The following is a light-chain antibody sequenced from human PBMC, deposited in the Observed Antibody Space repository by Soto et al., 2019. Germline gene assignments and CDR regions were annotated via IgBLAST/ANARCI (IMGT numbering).Light chain of an antibody. CDR2: AAS. J-gene: IGKJ1*01. CDR1: QSISSY. CDR3: QQYNSTPLT. V-gene: IGKV1-39*01. Sequence: DIQLTQSPSALSASVGDGVTITCRASQSISSYLDWYQQKPGKAPKLLIYAASSWQSGVPARFSGSGSGTDFTLTISSLQPEDFATYYCQQYNSTPLTFGQGTKVDIK.